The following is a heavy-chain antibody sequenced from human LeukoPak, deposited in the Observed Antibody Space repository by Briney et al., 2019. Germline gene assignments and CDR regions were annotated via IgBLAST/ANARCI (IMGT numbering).Heavy chain of an antibody. CDR1: GFTVSSNY. V-gene: IGHV3-53*01. CDR2: IYSGGST. Sequence: PGGSLRLSCTASGFTVSSNYMSWVRQAPGKGLEWVSVIYSGGSTYYADSVKGRFTISRGNSKNTLYLQMNNLRAEDTAVYYCAKDRGYSGSYCSFDYWGQGTLVTVSS. J-gene: IGHJ4*02. D-gene: IGHD1-26*01. CDR3: AKDRGYSGSYCSFDY.